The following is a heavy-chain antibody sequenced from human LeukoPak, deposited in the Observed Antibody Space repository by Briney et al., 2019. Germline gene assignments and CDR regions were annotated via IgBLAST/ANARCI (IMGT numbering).Heavy chain of an antibody. CDR2: ISYDGSNK. V-gene: IGHV3-30*04. J-gene: IGHJ3*02. CDR1: GFTFSSYA. D-gene: IGHD2-2*01. CDR3: ANGPPAAMRRGSGPADCDGAFDI. Sequence: GGSLRLSCAASGFTFSSYAMHWVRQAPGKGLEWVAVISYDGSNKYYADSVKGRFTISRDNSKNTLYLQMNSLRAEDTAVYYCANGPPAAMRRGSGPADCDGAFDIWGQGTMVTVSS.